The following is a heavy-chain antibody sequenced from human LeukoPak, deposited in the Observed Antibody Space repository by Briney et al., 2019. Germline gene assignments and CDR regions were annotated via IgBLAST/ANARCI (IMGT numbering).Heavy chain of an antibody. J-gene: IGHJ5*02. CDR2: IKHDGSEQ. CDR1: GFTFSNYA. D-gene: IGHD3-16*01. Sequence: PGGSLRLSCAASGFTFSNYAMHWVRQAPGKGLEWVANIKHDGSEQIYVDSVKGRFTISRDNAKDSVYLQMNSLRAEDTAVYYCTRGLGEHGGVSDRWGQGTLVIVS. V-gene: IGHV3-7*01. CDR3: TRGLGEHGGVSDR.